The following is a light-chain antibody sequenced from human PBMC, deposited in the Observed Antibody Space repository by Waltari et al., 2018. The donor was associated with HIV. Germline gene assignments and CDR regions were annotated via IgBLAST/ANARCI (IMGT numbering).Light chain of an antibody. Sequence: EIVLTQSPGTLSLSPGARATLSCRASQSVSSSYLAWYQQKPGQAPRLLIYGASSRATGIPDRFSGSGSGTDFTLTISRLEPEDFAVYYCQQYGNSGWTFGHGTKVEIK. V-gene: IGKV3-20*01. J-gene: IGKJ1*01. CDR2: GAS. CDR1: QSVSSSY. CDR3: QQYGNSGWT.